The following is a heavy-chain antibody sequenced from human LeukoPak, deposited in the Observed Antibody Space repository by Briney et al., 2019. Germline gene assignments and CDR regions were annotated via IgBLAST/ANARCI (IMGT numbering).Heavy chain of an antibody. V-gene: IGHV3-11*04. D-gene: IGHD1-7*01. CDR2: ISSSGSTI. CDR3: ARWGDHGTRDAFDI. Sequence: GGSLRLSCAASGFRFSDYYMSWIRQAPGKGLEWVSYISSSGSTIYYADSVKGRFTISRDNAKNSLYLQMNSLRAEDTAVYYCARWGDHGTRDAFDIWGQGTMVTVSS. J-gene: IGHJ3*02. CDR1: GFRFSDYY.